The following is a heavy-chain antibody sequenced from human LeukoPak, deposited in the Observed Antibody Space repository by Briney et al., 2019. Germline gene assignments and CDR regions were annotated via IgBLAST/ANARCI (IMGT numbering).Heavy chain of an antibody. D-gene: IGHD3-3*01. CDR3: ARVERYYDFWSGYYTRWFDP. CDR1: GGTFSSYA. V-gene: IGHV1-69*13. CDR2: IIPIFGTA. Sequence: SVKVSCKASGGTFSSYAISWVRQAPGQGLEWMGGIIPIFGTANYAQKFQGRVTITADESTSTAYMELSSLRSEDTAVYCCARVERYYDFWSGYYTRWFDPWGQGTLVTVSS. J-gene: IGHJ5*02.